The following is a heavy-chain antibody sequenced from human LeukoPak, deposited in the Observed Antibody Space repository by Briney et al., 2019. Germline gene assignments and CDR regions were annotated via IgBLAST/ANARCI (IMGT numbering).Heavy chain of an antibody. V-gene: IGHV3-33*01. J-gene: IGHJ4*02. CDR1: GFTFSSYG. CDR3: ARGGPGYCSSTSCFTYGDY. Sequence: GRSLRLSCAASGFTFSSYGMHWVRQAPGKGLEWVAVIWYDGSNKYYADSVKGRFTTSRDNSKNTLYLQMNGLRAEDTAVYYCARGGPGYCSSTSCFTYGDYWGQGTLVTVSS. D-gene: IGHD2-2*02. CDR2: IWYDGSNK.